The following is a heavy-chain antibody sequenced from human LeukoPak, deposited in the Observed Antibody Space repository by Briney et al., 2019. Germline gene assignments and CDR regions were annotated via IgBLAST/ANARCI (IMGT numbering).Heavy chain of an antibody. CDR1: GFTFSSYG. CDR2: IRYDGSNK. D-gene: IGHD5-18*01. CDR3: AKDSALYSYGYRYYYYGMDV. J-gene: IGHJ6*02. Sequence: QPGGSLRLSCAASGFTFSSYGMHWVRQAPGKGLEWVAVIRYDGSNKYYADSVKGRFTISRDNSKNTLYLQMNSLRAEDTAVYYCAKDSALYSYGYRYYYYGMDVWGQGTTVTVSS. V-gene: IGHV3-30*02.